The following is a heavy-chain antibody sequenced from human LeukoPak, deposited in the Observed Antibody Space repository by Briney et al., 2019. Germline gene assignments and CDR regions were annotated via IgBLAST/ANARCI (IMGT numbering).Heavy chain of an antibody. CDR3: ARGCTNGVCYNWFDP. Sequence: GGSLRLSCAASGFTFSSYGMHWVRQAPGKGLEWVAFIRYDGSNKYYADSVKGRFTISRDNAENSLYLQMNSLRAEDTAVYYCARGCTNGVCYNWFDPWGQGTLVTVSS. CDR1: GFTFSSYG. J-gene: IGHJ5*02. D-gene: IGHD2-8*01. CDR2: IRYDGSNK. V-gene: IGHV3-30*02.